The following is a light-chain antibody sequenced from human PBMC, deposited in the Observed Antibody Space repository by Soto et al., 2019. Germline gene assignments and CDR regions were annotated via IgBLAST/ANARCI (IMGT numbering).Light chain of an antibody. V-gene: IGKV3-20*01. CDR2: GAS. CDR1: QSISSSY. Sequence: VLTQSPGTLSLSPGERATISCRASQSISSSYLAWYQHKPGQAPRLLIYGASSRATGIPHRFSGSGSGTDFTLTISRLEPEDCGVYYCQQSGGSTPYTFGQGTRLEIK. CDR3: QQSGGSTPYT. J-gene: IGKJ2*01.